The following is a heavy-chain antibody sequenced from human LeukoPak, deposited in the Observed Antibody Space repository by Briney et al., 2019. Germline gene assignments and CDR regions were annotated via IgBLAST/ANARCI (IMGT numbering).Heavy chain of an antibody. CDR2: IYHSGST. CDR1: GYSISSGYY. CDR3: ARTWLYPYYFDY. Sequence: SETLSLTCTVSGYSISSGYYWGWIRQPPGKGLEWIGSIYHSGSTYYNPSLKSRVTISVDTSKNQFSLKLTSVTAADTAVYYCARTWLYPYYFDYWGQGTLVTVSS. D-gene: IGHD3-16*02. J-gene: IGHJ4*02. V-gene: IGHV4-38-2*02.